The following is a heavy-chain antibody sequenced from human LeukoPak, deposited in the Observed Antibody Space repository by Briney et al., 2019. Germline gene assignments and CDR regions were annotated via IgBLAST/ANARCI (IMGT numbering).Heavy chain of an antibody. J-gene: IGHJ4*02. CDR3: AREKLGYCSGGSCSNLDY. D-gene: IGHD2-15*01. Sequence: PGGSLRLSCAASGFTFSSYGMHWVRQAPGKGLEWVAVIWYDGSNKYYADSVKGRFTISRDNSKNTLYLQMNSLRAEDTAVYYCAREKLGYCSGGSCSNLDYWGQGTLVTVSS. CDR1: GFTFSSYG. CDR2: IWYDGSNK. V-gene: IGHV3-33*01.